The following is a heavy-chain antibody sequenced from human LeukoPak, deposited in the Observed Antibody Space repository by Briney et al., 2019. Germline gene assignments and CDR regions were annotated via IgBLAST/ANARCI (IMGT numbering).Heavy chain of an antibody. CDR3: ARRAAAVGTFYMDV. Sequence: SETLSLTCTVSGGSISPFYWLWIRQPPGKGLEWIGYIYYSGGTNSNPSLRSRLTMSVDTSKNQVSLKLNSVTAADTAISYCARRAAAVGTFYMDVWGEGTTVTVSS. D-gene: IGHD6-13*01. CDR1: GGSISPFY. CDR2: IYYSGGT. V-gene: IGHV4-59*01. J-gene: IGHJ6*03.